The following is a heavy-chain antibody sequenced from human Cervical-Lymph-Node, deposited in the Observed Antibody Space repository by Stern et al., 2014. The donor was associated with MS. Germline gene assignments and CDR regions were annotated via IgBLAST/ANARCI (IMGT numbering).Heavy chain of an antibody. Sequence: VQLVESGAEVKKPGSSVTVSCKASGGTFSSYAVNWVRQAPGQGLEWMGVIIPMSGTARYAQKFQGRVTVTAAESMSTVYMELSSLRSEDTAVYYCASNLLGYCSGGTCYSDKWGQGTLVTVSA. CDR1: GGTFSSYA. CDR3: ASNLLGYCSGGTCYSDK. D-gene: IGHD2-15*01. J-gene: IGHJ4*02. CDR2: IIPMSGTA. V-gene: IGHV1-69*01.